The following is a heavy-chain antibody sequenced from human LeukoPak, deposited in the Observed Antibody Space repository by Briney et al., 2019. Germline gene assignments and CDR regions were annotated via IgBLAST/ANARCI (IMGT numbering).Heavy chain of an antibody. V-gene: IGHV3-21*01. CDR1: GFTFGTYD. J-gene: IGHJ4*02. CDR3: ARDSGPRIAAAGTDY. CDR2: ISSGGTYI. D-gene: IGHD6-13*01. Sequence: SGGSLRLSCAASGFTFGTYDMNWVRQAPGKGLEWVSSISSGGTYIYYADSVKGRFTISRDNAKKSLYLQMNSLRVEDTAVYYCARDSGPRIAAAGTDYWGQGTLVTVSS.